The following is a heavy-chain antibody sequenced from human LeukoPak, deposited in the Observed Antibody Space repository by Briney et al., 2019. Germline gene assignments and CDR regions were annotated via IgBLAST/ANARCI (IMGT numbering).Heavy chain of an antibody. CDR3: ARVTHSSGWLRALYYYYGMDV. V-gene: IGHV4-4*02. CDR2: MYLSGTT. Sequence: ASGTLSLTCTVSGDSINSLDLWSWVRQPPGKGLEWIGEMYLSGTTHSNPSVKSRVTISIDKSKNQFFLNLSSVTAADTAVYYCARVTHSSGWLRALYYYYGMDVWGQGTTVTVSS. J-gene: IGHJ6*02. CDR1: GDSINSLDL. D-gene: IGHD6-19*01.